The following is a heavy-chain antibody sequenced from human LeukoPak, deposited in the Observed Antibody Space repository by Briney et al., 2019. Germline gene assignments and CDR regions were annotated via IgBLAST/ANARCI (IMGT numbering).Heavy chain of an antibody. CDR1: GYTFTSYD. CDR2: MNPNSGNT. Sequence: ASVKVSCKASGYTFTSYDINWVRQATGQGLEWMGWMNPNSGNTGYAQKFQGRVTITRNTSISTAYMELSSLRSEDTAVYCCARGLGGLYYYYMDVWGKGTTVTVSS. V-gene: IGHV1-8*03. CDR3: ARGLGGLYYYYMDV. J-gene: IGHJ6*03.